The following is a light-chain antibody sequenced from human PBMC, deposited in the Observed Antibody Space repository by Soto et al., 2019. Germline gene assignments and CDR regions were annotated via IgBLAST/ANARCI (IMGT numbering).Light chain of an antibody. CDR2: DAS. CDR3: QQYDSYSLT. Sequence: DIQMTQSPSTLSASVGDRVTITCRASQSISSWLAWYQQKPGKAPKLLIYDASTSKSGVPSRFSGSESGTEFTLTISSLQPDDFAAYYCQQYDSYSLTFGQGTKVDIK. J-gene: IGKJ1*01. V-gene: IGKV1-5*01. CDR1: QSISSW.